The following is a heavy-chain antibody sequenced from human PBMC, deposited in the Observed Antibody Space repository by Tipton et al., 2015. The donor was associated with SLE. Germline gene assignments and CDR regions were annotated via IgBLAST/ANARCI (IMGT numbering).Heavy chain of an antibody. V-gene: IGHV4-61*08. CDR3: ARGIAAAGKDAFDI. D-gene: IGHD6-13*01. CDR2: IYYSGST. Sequence: TLSLTCTVSGDSISSGGYYWSWIRQHPGKGLEWIGYIYYSGSTNYNPSLKSRVTISVDTSKNQFSLKLSSVTAADTAVYYCARGIAAAGKDAFDIWGQGTMVTVSS. CDR1: GDSISSGGYY. J-gene: IGHJ3*02.